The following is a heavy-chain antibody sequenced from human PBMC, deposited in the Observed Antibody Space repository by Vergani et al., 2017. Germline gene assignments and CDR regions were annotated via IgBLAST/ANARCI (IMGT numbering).Heavy chain of an antibody. CDR1: GFTFNQYG. V-gene: IGHV3-33*01. CDR2: TWYDGNNK. J-gene: IGHJ5*02. CDR3: ARDLRLLYNRFDP. Sequence: QVQLVESGGGVVQPGRSLRLSCAASGFTFNQYGMHWVRPAPGKGLAWVAVTWYDGNNKQYSDSVKGRFTISRDNSKSTMYLQMNSLRAEDTGVYYCARDLRLLYNRFDPWGQGTLVTVSS. D-gene: IGHD1-14*01.